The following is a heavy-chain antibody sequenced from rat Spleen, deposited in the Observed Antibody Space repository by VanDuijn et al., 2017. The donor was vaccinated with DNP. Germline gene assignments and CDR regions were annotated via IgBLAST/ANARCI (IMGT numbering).Heavy chain of an antibody. Sequence: EVQLVESGGGLVQPGRSLKLSCAVSRITFSDHNMAWVRQATKKGLEWVAYISTGGGSTYYRYSVKGRFTISRDNAKSTLYLRMDSLRSEDTATYYCTQFRGTYYFDYWGQGVMVTVSS. CDR1: RITFSDHN. J-gene: IGHJ2*01. V-gene: IGHV5-27*01. D-gene: IGHD4-3*01. CDR2: ISTGGGST. CDR3: TQFRGTYYFDY.